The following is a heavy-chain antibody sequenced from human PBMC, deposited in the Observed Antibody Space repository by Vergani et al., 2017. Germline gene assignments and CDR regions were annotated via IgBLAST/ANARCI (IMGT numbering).Heavy chain of an antibody. CDR3: ATPPTVTTGGMEV. Sequence: VQLVQSGAEVKKPGASVKVSCKASGYTFTDHSMHWVKQPPGKGLEWMVLVDPEDGKKIYAEKFRGRVTIAADTSTNTVHLELSSLRSEDTAVYYCATPPTVTTGGMEVWGQGTTVIVSS. D-gene: IGHD4-17*01. CDR1: GYTFTDHS. J-gene: IGHJ6*02. CDR2: VDPEDGKK. V-gene: IGHV1-69-2*01.